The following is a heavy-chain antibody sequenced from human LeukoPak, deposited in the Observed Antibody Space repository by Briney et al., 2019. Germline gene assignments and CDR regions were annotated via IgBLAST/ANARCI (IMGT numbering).Heavy chain of an antibody. CDR3: AKEPDFWSEQNWFDP. V-gene: IGHV3-23*01. CDR1: GFTFNSYA. CDR2: ISGSGGRT. J-gene: IGHJ5*02. D-gene: IGHD3-3*01. Sequence: PGGSLRLSCAASGFTFNSYAMSWVRQAPGKGLEWASVISGSGGRTYYADSVKGRFTISRDNSKNTLYLQMNSLRAEDTAVYYCAKEPDFWSEQNWFDPWGQGTLVTVSP.